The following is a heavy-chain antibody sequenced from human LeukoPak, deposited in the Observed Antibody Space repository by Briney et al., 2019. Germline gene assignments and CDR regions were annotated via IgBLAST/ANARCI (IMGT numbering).Heavy chain of an antibody. CDR2: IIPIFGTA. V-gene: IGHV1-69*06. CDR3: ARVAWFSGVYNWFDP. J-gene: IGHJ5*02. CDR1: GGTFSSYA. Sequence: ASVKVSCKASGGTFSSYAISWVRQAPGQGLEWMGGIIPIFGTANYAQKFQGRVTITADKSTSTAYMELSSLRSEDTAVYYCARVAWFSGVYNWFDPWGQGTLVTVSS. D-gene: IGHD3-10*01.